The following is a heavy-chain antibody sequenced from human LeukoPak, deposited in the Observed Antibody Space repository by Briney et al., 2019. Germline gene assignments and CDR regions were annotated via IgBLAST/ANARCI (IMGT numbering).Heavy chain of an antibody. CDR1: GFTFSSYW. J-gene: IGHJ4*02. D-gene: IGHD2-2*01. V-gene: IGHV3-74*01. Sequence: GGSLRLSCAASGFTFSSYWMHWVRQAPGKGLVWVSRINRDGSITTYADSVRGRFTISRDNAKSTLYLQMNSLRAEDTAVYYCASSTQISKYADYWGQGALVSVSS. CDR3: ASSTQISKYADY. CDR2: INRDGSIT.